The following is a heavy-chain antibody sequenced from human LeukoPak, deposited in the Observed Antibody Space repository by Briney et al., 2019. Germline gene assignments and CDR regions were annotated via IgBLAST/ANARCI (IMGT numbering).Heavy chain of an antibody. V-gene: IGHV1-18*01. CDR1: GYTFTSYG. J-gene: IGHJ4*02. D-gene: IGHD4-23*01. CDR3: ARQGYGGNPQGAADY. CDR2: ISAYNGNT. Sequence: ASVKVSCKASGYTFTSYGITWVRQAPGQGLEWMGWISAYNGNTDYAQNLQGRVTMTTDTSTSTAYMELRSLSSDDTAVYYCARQGYGGNPQGAADYWGQGTLVTVSS.